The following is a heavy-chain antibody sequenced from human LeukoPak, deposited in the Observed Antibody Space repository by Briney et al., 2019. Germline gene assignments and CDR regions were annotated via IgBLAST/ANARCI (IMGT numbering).Heavy chain of an antibody. CDR2: INHSGNT. J-gene: IGHJ6*03. V-gene: IGHV4-34*01. CDR3: ARGISGYYLPSPFDDYYYYMDV. D-gene: IGHD3-22*01. CDR1: GGSFSGYY. Sequence: NPSETLSLTCAVYGGSFSGYYWSWIRQPPGKGLEWIGEINHSGNTNYNPSLKSRVTILVDTSKNQFSLKLNSVTAADTAVYYCARGISGYYLPSPFDDYYYYMDVWGKGTTVTISS.